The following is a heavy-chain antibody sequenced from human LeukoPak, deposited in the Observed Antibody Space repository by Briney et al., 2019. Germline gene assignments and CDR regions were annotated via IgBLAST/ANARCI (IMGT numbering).Heavy chain of an antibody. CDR2: ISAYNGNT. D-gene: IGHD5-18*01. J-gene: IGHJ6*03. V-gene: IGHV1-18*01. Sequence: ASVKVSCNASGYTFTSYGISWVRQAPGQGLEWMGWISAYNGNTNYAQKLQGRVTMTTDTSTSTAYMELRSLRSDDTAVYYCARDRGYSYGYNYYYMDVWGKGTTVTVSS. CDR3: ARDRGYSYGYNYYYMDV. CDR1: GYTFTSYG.